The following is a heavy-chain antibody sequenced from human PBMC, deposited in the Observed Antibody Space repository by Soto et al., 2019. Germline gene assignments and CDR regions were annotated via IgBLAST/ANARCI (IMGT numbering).Heavy chain of an antibody. Sequence: ASVKVSCKASGYTFTGYYMHWVRQAPGQGLEWMGWINPNSGGTNYAQKFQGWVTMTRDTSISTAYMELSRLRSDDTAVYYCARDHPPYYGLQGPSYYYGMDVWGQGTTVTVSS. D-gene: IGHD4-17*01. CDR1: GYTFTGYY. V-gene: IGHV1-2*04. CDR2: INPNSGGT. J-gene: IGHJ6*02. CDR3: ARDHPPYYGLQGPSYYYGMDV.